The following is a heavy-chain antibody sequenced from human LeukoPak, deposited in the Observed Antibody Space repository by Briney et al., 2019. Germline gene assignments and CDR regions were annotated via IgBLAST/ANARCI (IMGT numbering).Heavy chain of an antibody. V-gene: IGHV3-48*02. D-gene: IGHD5-12*01. CDR3: ARLFGSGYELVFDY. CDR1: GFTFSSYS. J-gene: IGHJ4*02. CDR2: ISSSSSTI. Sequence: GGSLRLSCAASGFTFSSYSMNWVRQAPGKGLEWVSYISSSSSTIYYADSVKGRFTISRDNAKNSLYLQMNSLRDEDTAVYYCARLFGSGYELVFDYWGQGTLVTVSS.